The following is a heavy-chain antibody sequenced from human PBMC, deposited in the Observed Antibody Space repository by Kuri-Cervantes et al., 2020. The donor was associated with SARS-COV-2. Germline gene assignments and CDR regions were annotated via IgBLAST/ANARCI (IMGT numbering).Heavy chain of an antibody. CDR3: AKTFAARPNFDY. CDR1: GFTFSSYA. Sequence: GSLRLSCAASGFTFSSYAMSWVRQAPGKGLEWVSAISGSGGSTYYADSVKGRFTISRDNSKNTLYLQMNSLRAEDTAVYYCAKTFAARPNFDYWGQGTLVTVSS. D-gene: IGHD6-6*01. V-gene: IGHV3-23*01. J-gene: IGHJ4*02. CDR2: ISGSGGST.